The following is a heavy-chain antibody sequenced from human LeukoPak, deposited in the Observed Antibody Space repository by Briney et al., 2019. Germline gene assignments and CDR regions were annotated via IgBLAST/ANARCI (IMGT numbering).Heavy chain of an antibody. CDR2: MSYGGSNR. CDR1: EFTFSTYG. J-gene: IGHJ4*02. V-gene: IGHV3-30*18. D-gene: IGHD6-19*01. CDR3: AKGRRTSSGWFYFDY. Sequence: GGSLRLSCAASEFTFSTYGMHWVRQAPGKGPEWVAGMSYGGSNRYNADSVRGRFTVSRDNSKNTLYLRMNSLRAEDTAVYYCAKGRRTSSGWFYFDYWGQGTLVTVSS.